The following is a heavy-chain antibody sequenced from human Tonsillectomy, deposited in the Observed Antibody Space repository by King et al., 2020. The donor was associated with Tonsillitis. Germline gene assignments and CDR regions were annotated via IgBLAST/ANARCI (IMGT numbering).Heavy chain of an antibody. CDR2: INQDGSEK. CDR3: ATDFHVVVIAATRTHYYYYMDV. V-gene: IGHV3-7*04. CDR1: GFTFSSYW. J-gene: IGHJ6*03. Sequence: EVQLVESGGGLVQPGGSLRLSCAASGFTFSSYWMSWVRQAPGKGLEWVANINQDGSEKYYVDSVKGRFTISRANAKNALYLQMNSLRAEDTAVYYFATDFHVVVIAATRTHYYYYMDVWGKGTTVTVSS. D-gene: IGHD2-15*01.